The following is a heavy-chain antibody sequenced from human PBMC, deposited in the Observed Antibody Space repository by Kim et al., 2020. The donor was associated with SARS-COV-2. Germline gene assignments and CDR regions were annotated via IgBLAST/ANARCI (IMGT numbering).Heavy chain of an antibody. J-gene: IGHJ1*01. V-gene: IGHV4-59*13. D-gene: IGHD1-26*01. CDR3: ASYSGSFYFQH. Sequence: SETLSLTCTVSGASITSYYWTWIRQPPGKRLELIGYIYYSGSTNYNPSLNSRVTLSVDTSKNQFSLKLSSVTAADTAVYYCASYSGSFYFQHWGLGTLITVSS. CDR1: GASITSYY. CDR2: IYYSGST.